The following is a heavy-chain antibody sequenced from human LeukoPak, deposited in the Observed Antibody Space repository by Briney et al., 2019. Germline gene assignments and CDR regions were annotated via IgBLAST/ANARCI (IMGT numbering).Heavy chain of an antibody. J-gene: IGHJ5*02. D-gene: IGHD3-3*01. CDR1: GLTFSSHA. CDR3: ARGGYYAAIDI. CDR2: IVSNGGNT. V-gene: IGHV3-64*02. Sequence: GGSLRLSCAASGLTFSSHAMHWVRQAPGEGLEYVSAIVSNGGNTYYADSVRGRFTISRDNSKDTVYLQMGSLRPEDTAVYYCARGGYYAAIDIWGQGALVTVSS.